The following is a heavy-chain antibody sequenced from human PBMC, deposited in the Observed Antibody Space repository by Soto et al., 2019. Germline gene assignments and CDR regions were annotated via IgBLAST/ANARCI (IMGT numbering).Heavy chain of an antibody. CDR3: ARDRYDILTGYYKVGYYYGMDV. V-gene: IGHV4-4*02. D-gene: IGHD3-9*01. CDR1: GGSISSSNW. Sequence: SETLSLTCAVSGGSISSSNWWSWVRQPPGKGLEWIGEIYHSGSTNYNPSLKSRVTISVDKSKNQFSLKLSSVTAAGTAVYYCARDRYDILTGYYKVGYYYGMDVWGQGTAVTVSS. CDR2: IYHSGST. J-gene: IGHJ6*02.